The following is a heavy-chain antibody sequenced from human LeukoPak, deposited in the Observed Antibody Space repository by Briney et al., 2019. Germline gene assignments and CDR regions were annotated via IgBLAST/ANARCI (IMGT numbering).Heavy chain of an antibody. V-gene: IGHV1-69*13. CDR2: IIPIFGTA. CDR3: ARYYGMDV. CDR1: GYTFTGYY. J-gene: IGHJ6*02. Sequence: SVKVSCKASGYTFTGYYMHWVRQAPGQGLEWMGGIIPIFGTANYAQKFQGRVTITADESTSTAYMELSSLRSEDTAVYYCARYYGMDVWGQGTTVTVSS.